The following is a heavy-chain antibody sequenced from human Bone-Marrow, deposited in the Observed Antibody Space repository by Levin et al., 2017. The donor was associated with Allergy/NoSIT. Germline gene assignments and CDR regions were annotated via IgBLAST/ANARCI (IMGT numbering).Heavy chain of an antibody. J-gene: IGHJ6*02. Sequence: GESLKISCKASGSTFTSYDINWVRQATGQGLEWMGWMNPNSGNTGYVQKFQGRVTMTRNTSRSTAYMELSSLRSEDTAVYYCARSSGYYYNPMGVWGQGTTVTVSS. CDR1: GSTFTSYD. V-gene: IGHV1-8*01. CDR3: ARSSGYYYNPMGV. CDR2: MNPNSGNT.